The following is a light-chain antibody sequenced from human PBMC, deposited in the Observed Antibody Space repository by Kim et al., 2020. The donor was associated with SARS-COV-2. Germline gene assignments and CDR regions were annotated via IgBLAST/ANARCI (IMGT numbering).Light chain of an antibody. J-gene: IGKJ4*01. V-gene: IGKV3-20*01. Sequence: PGKRATLSCRASQSVSSSYLAWYQQKPGQAPRLLIYGASSRATGIPDRFSGSGSGTDFTLTISRLEPEDFAVYYCQQYGSSPLTFGGGTKVDIK. CDR2: GAS. CDR3: QQYGSSPLT. CDR1: QSVSSSY.